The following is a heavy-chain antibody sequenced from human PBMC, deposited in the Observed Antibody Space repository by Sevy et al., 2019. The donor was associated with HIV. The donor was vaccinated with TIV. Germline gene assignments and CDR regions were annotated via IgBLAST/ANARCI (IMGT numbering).Heavy chain of an antibody. D-gene: IGHD3-10*01. CDR2: ISSGSSYI. CDR1: GFTFSNYF. CDR3: ARGDYYGSLYYFDY. J-gene: IGHJ4*01. Sequence: GGSLRLSCAASGFTFSNYFMNWVRQAPGKGLEWVSSISSGSSYIFRADSLKGRFTISRDNAKNSLYLHMNSLRAEDTAVYYCARGDYYGSLYYFDYWGPGTLVTVSS. V-gene: IGHV3-21*01.